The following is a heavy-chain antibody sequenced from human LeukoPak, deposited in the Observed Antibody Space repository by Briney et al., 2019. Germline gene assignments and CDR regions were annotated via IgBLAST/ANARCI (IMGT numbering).Heavy chain of an antibody. D-gene: IGHD6-19*01. J-gene: IGHJ5*02. CDR1: GGTFSSYA. Sequence: SVKVSCKASGGTFSSYAISWVRQAPGQGLEWMGRIIPILGIANYAQKFQGRVTITADKSTSTAYMELSSLRSEDTALYYCAKAGGSGSGWYSGWFDPWGQGTLVTVSS. CDR3: AKAGGSGSGWYSGWFDP. V-gene: IGHV1-69*04. CDR2: IIPILGIA.